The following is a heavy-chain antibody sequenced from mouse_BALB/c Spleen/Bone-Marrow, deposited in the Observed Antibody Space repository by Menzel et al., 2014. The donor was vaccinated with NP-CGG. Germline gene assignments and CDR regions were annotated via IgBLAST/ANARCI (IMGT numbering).Heavy chain of an antibody. D-gene: IGHD1-1*02. Sequence: VQLVESGPELVKPGASVKISCRASGNVFSSSWMNWVKQRPGQGLEWIGRIYPEDGDTNYNGKFKDKATLTADKSSSTAYMQISSLTSVDSAVYFCTRRRTFITSVVDYFDVWGAGTTVTVSS. CDR1: GNVFSSSW. CDR3: TRRRTFITSVVDYFDV. CDR2: IYPEDGDT. V-gene: IGHV1-82*01. J-gene: IGHJ1*01.